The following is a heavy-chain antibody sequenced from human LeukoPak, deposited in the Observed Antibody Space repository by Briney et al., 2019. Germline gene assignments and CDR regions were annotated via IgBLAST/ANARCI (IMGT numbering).Heavy chain of an antibody. J-gene: IGHJ4*02. D-gene: IGHD5-18*01. CDR3: AKDRDTYGSIYYFDD. CDR2: ISYDGKDK. V-gene: IGHV3-30*18. Sequence: PGRSLRLSCAASGFTFSRYGMHWVRQAPGKGLEWVAVISYDGKDKHYADSAKGRFTISRDNSKNTLYLQMNSLRAEDTAVYYCAKDRDTYGSIYYFDDWGQGTLVTVSS. CDR1: GFTFSRYG.